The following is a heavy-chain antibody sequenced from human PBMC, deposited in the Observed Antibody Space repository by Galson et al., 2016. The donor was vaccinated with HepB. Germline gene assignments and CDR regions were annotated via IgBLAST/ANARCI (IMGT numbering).Heavy chain of an antibody. CDR1: GGSFSDYA. CDR2: VISMVGMA. J-gene: IGHJ4*02. CDR3: AKVDCSGGNCDFAY. D-gene: IGHD2-15*01. Sequence: SVKVSCTVSGGSFSDYAFAWVRQAPGKGLEWMGRVISMVGMAKYAETFQGRVTLTADTSTKTLYMEFNSLTTEDTAIYYCAKVDCSGGNCDFAYWGQGTLVTASS. V-gene: IGHV1-69*04.